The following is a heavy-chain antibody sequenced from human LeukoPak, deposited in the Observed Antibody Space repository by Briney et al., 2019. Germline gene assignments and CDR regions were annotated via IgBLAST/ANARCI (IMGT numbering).Heavy chain of an antibody. Sequence: SGGSLRLSCAASGFTFGSYAMSWVRQAPGKGLEWVSTISGSGGSPYYADSVKGRFTISRDNSKNTLYLQMNSLRAEDTAVYYCARRAGAYSHPYDYWGQGTLVTVSS. CDR2: ISGSGGSP. V-gene: IGHV3-23*01. J-gene: IGHJ4*02. CDR3: ARRAGAYSHPYDY. D-gene: IGHD4/OR15-4a*01. CDR1: GFTFGSYA.